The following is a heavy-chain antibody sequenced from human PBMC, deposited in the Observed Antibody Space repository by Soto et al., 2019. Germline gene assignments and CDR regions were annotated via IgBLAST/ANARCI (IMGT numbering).Heavy chain of an antibody. J-gene: IGHJ5*02. CDR3: AHRATMTIFGLIIDNGIWFDP. CDR2: IYWDGDK. D-gene: IGHD3-3*01. Sequence: QINLIESGPTLVKPTQTLTLTCTFSGFSLSTSGAAVGWVRQPPGRALEWLALIYWDGDKRYNASLGNRLTITTETSMNHVVLTLTNVDPADTATYYCAHRATMTIFGLIIDNGIWFDPWGQGTRVIVSS. CDR1: GFSLSTSGAA. V-gene: IGHV2-5*02.